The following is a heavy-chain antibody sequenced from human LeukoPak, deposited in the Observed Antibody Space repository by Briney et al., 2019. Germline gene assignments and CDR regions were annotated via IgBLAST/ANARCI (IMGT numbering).Heavy chain of an antibody. CDR2: ISGTSTYI. Sequence: PGGSLRLSCAASGFTFSTHRMHWVRQAPGKGLEWVSSISGTSTYIHYADSVRGRFTISRDSAKNSLYLQMNSLRAEDTAVYYCARDRGFIGVFYNGIDVWGQGTTVTVSS. D-gene: IGHD3-10*01. J-gene: IGHJ6*02. CDR3: ARDRGFIGVFYNGIDV. V-gene: IGHV3-21*01. CDR1: GFTFSTHR.